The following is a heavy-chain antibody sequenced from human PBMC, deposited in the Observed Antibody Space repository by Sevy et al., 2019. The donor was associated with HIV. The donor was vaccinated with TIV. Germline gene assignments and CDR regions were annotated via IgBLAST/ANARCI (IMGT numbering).Heavy chain of an antibody. CDR3: ARAGGSTDWGIDV. D-gene: IGHD2-2*01. V-gene: IGHV4-59*01. CDR2: MDYSGSS. CDR1: GGSISSYY. J-gene: IGHJ6*02. Sequence: SETLSLTCTVSGGSISSYYWKWIRQPPGKGLEWIGYMDYSGSSSYNPSLKGRVSISLDTSKNQFSLKLTSVTAADTTVYYCARAGGSTDWGIDVWGQWTTVTVSS.